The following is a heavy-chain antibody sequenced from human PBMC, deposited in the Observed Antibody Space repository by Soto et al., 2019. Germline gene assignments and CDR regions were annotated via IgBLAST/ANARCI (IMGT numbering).Heavy chain of an antibody. V-gene: IGHV3-33*01. CDR1: GFTFSSYG. D-gene: IGHD3-10*01. CDR3: AGGDTMGDGSGSYYNVDY. J-gene: IGHJ4*02. CDR2: IWYDGSNK. Sequence: QVQLVESGGGVVQPGRSLRLSCAASGFTFSSYGMHWVRQAPGKGLEWVAVIWYDGSNKYYADSVKGRFTISRDNSKNKLYLQMNSLRAEDTAVYYCAGGDTMGDGSGSYYNVDYWGQGTLVTVSS.